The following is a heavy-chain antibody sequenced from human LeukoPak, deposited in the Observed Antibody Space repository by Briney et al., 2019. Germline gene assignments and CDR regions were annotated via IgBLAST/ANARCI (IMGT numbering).Heavy chain of an antibody. CDR1: GFTFSSYG. CDR3: AREGWNDEHAVRQYGMDV. D-gene: IGHD1-1*01. Sequence: KPGGSLRLSCAASGFTFSSYGMHWVRQAPGKGLEWMGWINTNTGNPTYAQGFTGRFVFSLDTSVSTAYLQISSLKAEDTAVYYCAREGWNDEHAVRQYGMDVWGQGTTVTVSS. V-gene: IGHV7-4-1*02. CDR2: INTNTGNP. J-gene: IGHJ6*02.